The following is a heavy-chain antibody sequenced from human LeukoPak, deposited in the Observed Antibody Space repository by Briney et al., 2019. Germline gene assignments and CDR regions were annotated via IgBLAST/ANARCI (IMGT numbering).Heavy chain of an antibody. D-gene: IGHD6-6*01. CDR3: ARDPRIAARPYDY. CDR2: IYYSGST. V-gene: IGHV4-39*07. Sequence: SETLSLTCTVSGGSISSSSYYWGWIRQPPGKGLEWIGSIYYSGSTYFNPSLKSRVTISVDTSKNQFSLKLSSVTAADTAVYYCARDPRIAARPYDYWGQGTLVTVSS. CDR1: GGSISSSSYY. J-gene: IGHJ4*02.